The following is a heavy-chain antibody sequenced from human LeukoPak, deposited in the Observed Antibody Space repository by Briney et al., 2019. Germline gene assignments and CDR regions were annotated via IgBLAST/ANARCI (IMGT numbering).Heavy chain of an antibody. CDR2: TYYRSKWYN. CDR1: GDSVSSNSAA. V-gene: IGHV6-1*01. Sequence: SQTLSLTCAISGDSVSSNSAAWNWIRQSPSRGLQWLGRTYYRSKWYNDYAVSVKSRITINPDTSKNQFSLQLNSLTPEDTAVYYCARGPGYSSGWYDPLGDYCGQGTLVTVSS. D-gene: IGHD6-19*01. CDR3: ARGPGYSSGWYDPLGDY. J-gene: IGHJ4*02.